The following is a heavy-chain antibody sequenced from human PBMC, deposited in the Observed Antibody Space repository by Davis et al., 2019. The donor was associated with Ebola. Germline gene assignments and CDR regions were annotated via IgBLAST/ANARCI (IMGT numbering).Heavy chain of an antibody. Sequence: ASVQVSCKASAYTFTSYYMHWVRQAPGQGLEWLGIINPTGCSTSYAQNFQGRVTLTRETSTSTVYMELSSLRSEDTAVYYCAREFIIVVVPAAIYHYYYCGMDVWGKGTTVTVSS. CDR3: AREFIIVVVPAAIYHYYYCGMDV. CDR1: AYTFTSYY. CDR2: INPTGCST. D-gene: IGHD2-2*02. J-gene: IGHJ6*04. V-gene: IGHV1-46*01.